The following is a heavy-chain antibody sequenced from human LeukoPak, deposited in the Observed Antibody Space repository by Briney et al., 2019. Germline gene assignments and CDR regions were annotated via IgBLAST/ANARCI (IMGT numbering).Heavy chain of an antibody. J-gene: IGHJ4*02. CDR3: ARGRGSRTGSNGDYFDD. CDR2: INPNSGGT. D-gene: IGHD3/OR15-3a*01. V-gene: IGHV1-2*02. Sequence: GASVKVSCKASGYTFTGYYMHWVRQAPGQGLEWMGWINPNSGGTNYAQKFQGRVTMTRDTSISTAYMELSRLRSEDTAVYYCARGRGSRTGSNGDYFDDWGQGTLVTVSS. CDR1: GYTFTGYY.